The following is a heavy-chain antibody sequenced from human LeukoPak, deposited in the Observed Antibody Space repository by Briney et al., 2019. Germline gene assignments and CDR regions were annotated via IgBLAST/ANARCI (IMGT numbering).Heavy chain of an antibody. Sequence: KTSETLSLTCTVSGGSISSYYWSWIRQPPGKGLEWIGYIYYTGNPNYNPSLKSRVTISVDTSKNQFSLKLNSVTAADTAVYYCARHYGPWGQGTLVTVSS. CDR3: ARHYGP. D-gene: IGHD3-10*01. V-gene: IGHV4-59*08. J-gene: IGHJ5*02. CDR2: IYYTGNP. CDR1: GGSISSYY.